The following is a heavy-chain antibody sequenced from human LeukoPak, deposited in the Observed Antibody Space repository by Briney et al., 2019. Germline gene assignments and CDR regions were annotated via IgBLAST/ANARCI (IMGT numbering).Heavy chain of an antibody. J-gene: IGHJ4*02. CDR1: GGSISSYY. D-gene: IGHD3-10*01. V-gene: IGHV4-59*08. Sequence: PSETLSLTCAVSGGSISSYYWSWIRQPPGKGLELIGYIYYSGSTNYNPSLKSRVTISVDTSKNQFSLKLSSVTAADTAVYYCARDNGSGSYTFGYWGQGTLVTVSS. CDR2: IYYSGST. CDR3: ARDNGSGSYTFGY.